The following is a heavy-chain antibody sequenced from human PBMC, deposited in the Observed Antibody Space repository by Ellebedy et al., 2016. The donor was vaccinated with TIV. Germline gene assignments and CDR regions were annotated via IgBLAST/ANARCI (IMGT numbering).Heavy chain of an antibody. CDR1: GGSVSSGSYY. CDR2: IYYSGST. CDR3: ARDDYGVQFDY. Sequence: SETLSLTCTVSGGSVSSGSYYWSWIRQPPGKGLEWIGYIYYSGSTNYNPSLKSRVTISVDTSKNQFSLKLSSVTAADTAVYYCARDDYGVQFDYWGQGTLVTVSS. V-gene: IGHV4-61*01. D-gene: IGHD4-17*01. J-gene: IGHJ4*02.